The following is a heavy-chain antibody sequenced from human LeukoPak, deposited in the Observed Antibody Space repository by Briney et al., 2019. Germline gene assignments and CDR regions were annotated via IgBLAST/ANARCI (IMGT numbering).Heavy chain of an antibody. CDR3: ASTYYDSSGYYYFFDY. D-gene: IGHD3-22*01. CDR1: GGTFSSYA. J-gene: IGHJ4*02. V-gene: IGHV1-69*04. Sequence: SVTVSCKASGGTFSSYAISWVRQAPGQGLEWMGRIIPILGIANYAQKLQGRVTITADKSTSTAYMELSSLRSEDTAVYYCASTYYDSSGYYYFFDYWGQGTLVTVSS. CDR2: IIPILGIA.